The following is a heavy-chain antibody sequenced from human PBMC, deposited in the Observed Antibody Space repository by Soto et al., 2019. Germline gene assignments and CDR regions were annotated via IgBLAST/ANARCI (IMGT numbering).Heavy chain of an antibody. Sequence: PSETLSLTCTVSGASISGFCWSWIRNSAGKGLEWIGRIYATGTTDYNPSLKSRVMMSVDTSKKQFSLKLRSVTAADTAVYYCVRDGTKTLRDWFDPWGQGISVTVSS. CDR2: IYATGTT. CDR1: GASISGFC. D-gene: IGHD1-1*01. J-gene: IGHJ5*02. CDR3: VRDGTKTLRDWFDP. V-gene: IGHV4-4*07.